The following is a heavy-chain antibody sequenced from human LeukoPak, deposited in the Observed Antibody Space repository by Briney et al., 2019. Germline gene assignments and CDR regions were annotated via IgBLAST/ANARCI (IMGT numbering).Heavy chain of an antibody. CDR3: ARATGSYYSLGY. J-gene: IGHJ4*02. CDR2: INSDGSST. CDR1: GFTFSSYG. V-gene: IGHV3-74*01. Sequence: PGGSLRLSCAASGFTFSSYGMSWVRQAPGKGLVWVSRINSDGSSTSYADSVKGRFTVSRDNAKNTLYLQMNSLRAEDTAVYYCARATGSYYSLGYWGQGTLVTVSS. D-gene: IGHD1-26*01.